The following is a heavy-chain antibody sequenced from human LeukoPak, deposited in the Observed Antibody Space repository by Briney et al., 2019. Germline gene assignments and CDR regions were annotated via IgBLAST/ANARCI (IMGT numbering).Heavy chain of an antibody. Sequence: ASVKVSCKASGYTITSYDINWVRQATGQGLEWMGWMNPNSGNTGYAQKFQGRVTMTRNTSISTAYMELSSLRSEDTAVYYCARGTRGYSSARKYYYYYMDVWGKGTTVTISS. D-gene: IGHD5-18*01. CDR1: GYTITSYD. J-gene: IGHJ6*03. CDR3: ARGTRGYSSARKYYYYYMDV. V-gene: IGHV1-8*01. CDR2: MNPNSGNT.